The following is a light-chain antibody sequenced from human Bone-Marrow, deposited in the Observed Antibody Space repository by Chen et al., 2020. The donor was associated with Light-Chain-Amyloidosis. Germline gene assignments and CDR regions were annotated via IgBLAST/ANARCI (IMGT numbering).Light chain of an antibody. CDR3: QVWDRSSDRPV. V-gene: IGLV3-21*02. CDR1: KIGSTS. CDR2: DDS. J-gene: IGLJ3*02. Sequence: SYVLTQPSSVSVAPGQTATIACGGNKIGSTSVPWYQQTPGQAPLLVVYDDSVRPSGIPERLSGSASGHAATLTISRVEAGDEADYYCQVWDRSSDRPVFGGGTKLTVL.